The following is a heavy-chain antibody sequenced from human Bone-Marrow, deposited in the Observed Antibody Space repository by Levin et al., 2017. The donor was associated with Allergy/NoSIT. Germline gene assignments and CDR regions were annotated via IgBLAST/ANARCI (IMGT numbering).Heavy chain of an antibody. CDR2: INAGNGNT. J-gene: IGHJ3*02. CDR1: GYTFTSYA. Sequence: ASVKVSCKASGYTFTSYAMHWVRQAPGQRLEWMGWINAGNGNTKYSQKFQGRVTITRDTSASTAYMELSSLRSEDTAVYYCARDRLRASSGYYRRQNDAFDIWGQGTMVTVSS. V-gene: IGHV1-3*01. D-gene: IGHD3-22*01. CDR3: ARDRLRASSGYYRRQNDAFDI.